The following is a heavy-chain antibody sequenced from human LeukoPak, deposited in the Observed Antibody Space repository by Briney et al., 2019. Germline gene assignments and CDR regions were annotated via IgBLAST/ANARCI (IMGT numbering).Heavy chain of an antibody. Sequence: GGSLRLSCAASGSIPFNSYSMSWVRQAPGKGLEWCSAITSSGETTYYSASVKGRFTTPRDNSKNMVYLQMNGLRAEDAATYYCANMQGYFDYRGQGSLVTVSS. CDR2: ITSSGETT. CDR1: GSIPFNSYS. J-gene: IGHJ4*02. CDR3: ANMQGYFDY. V-gene: IGHV3-23*01.